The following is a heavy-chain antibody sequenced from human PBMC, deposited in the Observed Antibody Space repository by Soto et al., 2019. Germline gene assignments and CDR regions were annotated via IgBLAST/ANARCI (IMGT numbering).Heavy chain of an antibody. Sequence: QVQLQESGPGLVKPSETLSLTCSVSGGSVSSGSYYWSWVRQPPGKGLEWIGYIYHGGSTNYNPSLKRRVTISLDTSQNHVSLKLTSVTAADTAVYYCARDNGNWFDPWGQGARVTVSS. V-gene: IGHV4-61*03. CDR1: GGSVSSGSYY. CDR3: ARDNGNWFDP. J-gene: IGHJ5*02. CDR2: IYHGGST.